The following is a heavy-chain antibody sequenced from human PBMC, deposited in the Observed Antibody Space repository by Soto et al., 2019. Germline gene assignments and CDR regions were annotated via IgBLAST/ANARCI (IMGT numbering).Heavy chain of an antibody. CDR1: GFTFSTYN. V-gene: IGHV3-21*01. CDR3: AREDGIVGATSAFDY. D-gene: IGHD1-26*01. CDR2: INGRGNYI. J-gene: IGHJ4*02. Sequence: EVLLVESGGGLVKPGGFLRLSCAASGFTFSTYNMNWVRQAPGKGLEWVSSINGRGNYIYYTDAVKGRFTISRDNAKTSLYLQMNSLRAEDTAVYYCAREDGIVGATSAFDYWGQGTLVTVSS.